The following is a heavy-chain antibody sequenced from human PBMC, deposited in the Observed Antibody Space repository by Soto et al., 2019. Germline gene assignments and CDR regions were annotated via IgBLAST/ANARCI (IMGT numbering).Heavy chain of an antibody. CDR1: SSSISSYY. J-gene: IGHJ4*02. V-gene: IGHV4-4*07. D-gene: IGHD5-18*01. CDR2: IYTSGST. Sequence: SATPSLTCSGSSSSISSYYWSWIRQPAGKGLEWIGRIYTSGSTNYNPSLKSRVTMSVDTSKNQFSLKLSSVTAEDTAVYYCARDRAYSYGEGYWGQGPLVTVS. CDR3: ARDRAYSYGEGY.